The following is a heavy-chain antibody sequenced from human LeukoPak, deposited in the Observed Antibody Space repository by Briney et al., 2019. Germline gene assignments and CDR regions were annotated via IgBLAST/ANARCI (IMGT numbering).Heavy chain of an antibody. CDR3: ATYRQVLLPFES. D-gene: IGHD2-8*02. Sequence: GGSLRLSCAAFGFTFSTFAMIWVRQPPGKGLEWVSSIFPSGGEIHYADSVRGRFTISRDNSKSTLSLQMNSLRAEDTAIYYCATYRQVLLPFESWGQGTLVTVSS. J-gene: IGHJ4*02. CDR2: IFPSGGEI. CDR1: GFTFSTFA. V-gene: IGHV3-23*01.